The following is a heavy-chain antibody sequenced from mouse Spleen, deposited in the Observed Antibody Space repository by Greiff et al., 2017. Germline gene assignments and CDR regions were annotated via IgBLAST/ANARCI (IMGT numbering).Heavy chain of an antibody. CDR2: IYPGSGNT. D-gene: IGHD2-3*01. CDR1: GYTFTDYY. J-gene: IGHJ3*01. CDR3: ARGNGYYAWFAY. V-gene: IGHV1-76*01. Sequence: VKLMESGAELVRPGASVKLSCKASGYTFTDYYINWVKQRPGQGLEWIARIYPGSGNTYYNEKFKGKATLTAEKSSSTAYMQLSSLTSEDSAVYFCARGNGYYAWFAYWGQGTLVTVSA.